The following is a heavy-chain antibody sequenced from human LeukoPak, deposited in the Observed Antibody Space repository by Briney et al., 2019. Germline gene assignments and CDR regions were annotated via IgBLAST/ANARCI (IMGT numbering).Heavy chain of an antibody. Sequence: GGSLRLSCAASGVMFPSYWMTWVRQAPGKGLEWVANIKQDGSEKYCVDSVKGRFTISRDNAKNSVYLQMNSLRAEDTAVYYCARRHHFGFLDSWGQGTLVTVSS. CDR3: ARRHHFGFLDS. CDR1: GVMFPSYW. J-gene: IGHJ4*02. D-gene: IGHD3-10*01. V-gene: IGHV3-7*04. CDR2: IKQDGSEK.